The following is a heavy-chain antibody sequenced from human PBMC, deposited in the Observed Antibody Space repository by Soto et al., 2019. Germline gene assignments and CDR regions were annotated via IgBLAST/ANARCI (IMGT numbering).Heavy chain of an antibody. CDR2: INPSGGST. J-gene: IGHJ4*02. V-gene: IGHV1-46*01. CDR3: ATSGLYCSGGSCYFPLSFFDY. Sequence: ASVKVSCKASGYTFTSYYMHWVRQAPGQGLEWMGIINPSGGSTSYAQKFQGRVTMTRDTSTSTVYMELSSLRSEDTAVYYCATSGLYCSGGSCYFPLSFFDYWGQGTLVTVSS. D-gene: IGHD2-15*01. CDR1: GYTFTSYY.